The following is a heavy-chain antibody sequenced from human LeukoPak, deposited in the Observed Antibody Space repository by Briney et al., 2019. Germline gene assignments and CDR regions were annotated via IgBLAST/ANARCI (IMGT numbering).Heavy chain of an antibody. CDR1: GYTFTSYY. D-gene: IGHD6-19*01. CDR3: ARDPVAVAAFDY. CDR2: INPSGGST. J-gene: IGHJ4*02. V-gene: IGHV1-46*01. Sequence: ASVKVSCKASGYTFTSYYMHWVRQAPGQGLEWMGIINPSGGSTSYAQKFQGRVTMTKDMSTSTVYMELSSLRSEDTAVYYCARDPVAVAAFDYWGQGTLVTVSS.